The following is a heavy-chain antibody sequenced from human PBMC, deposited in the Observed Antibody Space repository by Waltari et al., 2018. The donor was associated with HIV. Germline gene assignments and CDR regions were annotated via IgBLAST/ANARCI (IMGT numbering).Heavy chain of an antibody. J-gene: IGHJ4*02. D-gene: IGHD1-1*01. CDR1: GFTFSSYN. CDR3: ARTTHGIDF. CDR2: IKSSGYTI. V-gene: IGHV3-48*04. Sequence: EVQLVESGGGLVQPGGSLRLSCVASGFTFSSYNMNWVRQAPGKGLEWLLYIKSSGYTIYYADSVEGRFTVSRDNAKNSLYLQMNSLRAEDTAVYYCARTTHGIDFWGQGTLVTVSS.